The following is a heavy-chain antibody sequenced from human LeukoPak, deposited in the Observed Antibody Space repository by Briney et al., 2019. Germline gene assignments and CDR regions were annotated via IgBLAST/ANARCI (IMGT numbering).Heavy chain of an antibody. J-gene: IGHJ4*02. CDR1: GFTFSSYA. V-gene: IGHV3-23*01. D-gene: IGHD6-19*01. CDR2: ISFSGSNT. Sequence: GGSLRLSCAASGFTFSSYAMSWVRQAPGKGLEWVSAISFSGSNTYYADSVKGRFTISRDNSKNTLYLQMNSLRADDTAIYYCARDDMLFTTGWYAYDYWGQGTLVTVSS. CDR3: ARDDMLFTTGWYAYDY.